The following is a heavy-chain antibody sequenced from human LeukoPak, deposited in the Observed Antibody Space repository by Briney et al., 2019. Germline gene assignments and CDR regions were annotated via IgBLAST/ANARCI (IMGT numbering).Heavy chain of an antibody. J-gene: IGHJ4*02. CDR1: GFTVSSNY. CDR3: ARDPDSYGYDY. Sequence: GGSLRLSCAASGFTVSSNYMSWVRQAPGKGLEWVSVIYSGGSTYYADSVKGRFTISRDNSKSTLYLQMNSLRAEDTAVYYCARDPDSYGYDYWGQGTLVTVSS. CDR2: IYSGGST. V-gene: IGHV3-53*01. D-gene: IGHD5-18*01.